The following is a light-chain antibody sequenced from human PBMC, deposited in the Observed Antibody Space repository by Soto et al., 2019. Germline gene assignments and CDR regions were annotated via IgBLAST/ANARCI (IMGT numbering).Light chain of an antibody. V-gene: IGKV3-20*01. J-gene: IGKJ3*01. CDR3: QQYGSSPRFT. Sequence: EIVLTQSPGTLSLSPGERATLSCRASQSVSSSYLAWYQQKPGQAPRLLIYGVSSRATGIPDRFSDSGSDADFTLTISRLEREDFAVYYCQQYGSSPRFTFGPGTQVDIK. CDR1: QSVSSSY. CDR2: GVS.